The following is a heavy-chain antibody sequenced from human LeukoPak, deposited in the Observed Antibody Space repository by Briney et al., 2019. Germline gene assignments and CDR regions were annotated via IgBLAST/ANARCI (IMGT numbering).Heavy chain of an antibody. CDR2: INPNSGGT. CDR3: AREAVYCSGGSCDDAFDI. V-gene: IGHV1-2*06. D-gene: IGHD2-15*01. Sequence: ASVKVSCKPSGYTFTGYYMHWVRQAPGKGLDGMGRINPNSGGTNYAQKFQGRVTMTRDTSISTAYMELSRLRSDDTAVYYCAREAVYCSGGSCDDAFDIWGQGTMVTVSS. J-gene: IGHJ3*02. CDR1: GYTFTGYY.